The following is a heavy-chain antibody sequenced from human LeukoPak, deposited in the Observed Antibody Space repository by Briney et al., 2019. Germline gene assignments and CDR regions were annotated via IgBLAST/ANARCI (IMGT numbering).Heavy chain of an antibody. CDR1: GYTFTDYY. J-gene: IGHJ3*02. D-gene: IGHD4-23*01. Sequence: ASVKVSCKASGYTFTDYYIHWVRQAPGQGLEWMGWINPNSGGTNYAQKFQGRVTMTRDTSISTAYMELSRLRSDDTAVYYCAREVTPQGDAFDIWGQGTMVTVSS. V-gene: IGHV1-2*02. CDR3: AREVTPQGDAFDI. CDR2: INPNSGGT.